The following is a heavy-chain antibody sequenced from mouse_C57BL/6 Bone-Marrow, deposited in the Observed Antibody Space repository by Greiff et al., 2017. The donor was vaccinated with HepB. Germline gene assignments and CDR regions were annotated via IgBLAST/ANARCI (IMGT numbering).Heavy chain of an antibody. Sequence: QVQLQQSGAELARPGASVKLSCKASGYTFTSYGISWVKQRTGQGLEWIGEIYPRSGNTYYNEKFKGKATLTADKSSSTAYMELRSLTSEDSAVYFCAGDLLWYFDVWGTGTTVTVSS. D-gene: IGHD2-1*01. J-gene: IGHJ1*03. V-gene: IGHV1-81*01. CDR1: GYTFTSYG. CDR3: AGDLLWYFDV. CDR2: IYPRSGNT.